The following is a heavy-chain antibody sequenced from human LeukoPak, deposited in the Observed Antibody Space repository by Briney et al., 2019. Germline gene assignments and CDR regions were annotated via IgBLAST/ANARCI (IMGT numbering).Heavy chain of an antibody. D-gene: IGHD3-22*01. J-gene: IGHJ4*02. CDR1: GFTFSSYG. CDR3: ARGIHYDSSGSPFDY. V-gene: IGHV3-33*01. Sequence: GRSLRLSCAASGFTFSSYGMHWVRQAPGKGLEWVAVIWYDGSNKYYADSVKGRFTISRDNSKNTLYLQINSLRAEDTAVYYCARGIHYDSSGSPFDYWGQGTLVTVSS. CDR2: IWYDGSNK.